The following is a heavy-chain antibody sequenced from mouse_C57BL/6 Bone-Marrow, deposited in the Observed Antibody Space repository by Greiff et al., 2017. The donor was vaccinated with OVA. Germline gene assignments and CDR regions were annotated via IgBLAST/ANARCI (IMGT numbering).Heavy chain of an antibody. V-gene: IGHV14-4*01. CDR3: TTYRY. CDR1: GFNIKDDY. CDR2: IDPENGDT. Sequence: EVQLQQSGAELVRPGASVKLSCTASGFNIKDDYMHWVKERPEQGLEWIGWIDPENGDTKYASKFQGKATITADTSSKTAYLHLSSLTSEDTAFYYCTTYRYWGQGTTLPVSS. J-gene: IGHJ2*01.